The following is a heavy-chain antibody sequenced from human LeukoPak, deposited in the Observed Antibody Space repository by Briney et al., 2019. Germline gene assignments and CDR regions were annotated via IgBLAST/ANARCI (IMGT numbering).Heavy chain of an antibody. Sequence: SETLSLTCTVSGGSISSYYWSWIRQPAGKRLEWIARIGLIYTTESTESTNYNPSLKSRVTMSVDTSNNQFSLKLTSVTAADTAVYYCARNLLPYSGSCYNWFDPWGQGTLVTVSS. CDR1: GGSISSYY. CDR2: IYTTESTEST. J-gene: IGHJ5*02. CDR3: ARNLLPYSGSCYNWFDP. V-gene: IGHV4-4*07. D-gene: IGHD1-26*01.